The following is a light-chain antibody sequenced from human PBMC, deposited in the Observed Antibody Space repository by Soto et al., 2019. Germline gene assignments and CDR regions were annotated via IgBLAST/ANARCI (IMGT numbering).Light chain of an antibody. CDR1: QSVSSSY. Sequence: EIVLTQSPGTLSLSPGERATLSCRASQSVSSSYLAWYQQKPGQAPRLLIYGASSRATGIPDRFSGSGSGTDFTLTISRVEPEDFAVYYCQQYCSSSWTFGQGTKVEIK. CDR2: GAS. CDR3: QQYCSSSWT. V-gene: IGKV3-20*01. J-gene: IGKJ1*01.